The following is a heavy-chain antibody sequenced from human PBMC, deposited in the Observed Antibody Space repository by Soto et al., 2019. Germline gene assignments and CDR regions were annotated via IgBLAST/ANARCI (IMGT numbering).Heavy chain of an antibody. J-gene: IGHJ4*02. CDR2: ISAYNGKT. Sequence: ASVNVSRKAPGGTFSTYAISWVRQAPGQGLEWMGWISAYNGKTNYAQKLQGRVTMTTDTSTSTAYMELRSLRSDDTAVYYCARDWLGYCSSTSCYAPDYWGQGTLVTVSS. D-gene: IGHD2-2*01. CDR1: GGTFSTYA. CDR3: ARDWLGYCSSTSCYAPDY. V-gene: IGHV1-18*01.